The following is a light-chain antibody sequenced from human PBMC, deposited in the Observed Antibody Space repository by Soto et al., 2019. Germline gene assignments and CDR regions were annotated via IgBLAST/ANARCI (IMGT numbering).Light chain of an antibody. V-gene: IGKV1-5*03. Sequence: DTQMTQSPSTLSASVGDRVTITCRASQSISSWLAWYQQKPGKAPNLLIYKASTLESGVPSRFSGSGSGTEFTLTISSLQPDDFATYYCQQYNSYSRTFGQGTKVDIK. CDR2: KAS. J-gene: IGKJ1*01. CDR1: QSISSW. CDR3: QQYNSYSRT.